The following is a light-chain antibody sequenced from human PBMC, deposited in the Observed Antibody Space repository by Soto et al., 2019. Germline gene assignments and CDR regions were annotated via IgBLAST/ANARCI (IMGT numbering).Light chain of an antibody. J-gene: IGKJ2*01. CDR3: QQRLNWPGFP. V-gene: IGKV3-11*01. Sequence: EIVLTQSPATLSLSPGERATLSCRASQSVSSYLAWYQQKPGQAPRLLIYDASNRATGIPARFSGGGSGTDFTLTIISLEPDDFAVYYCQQRLNWPGFPFGQGTKVDIK. CDR1: QSVSSY. CDR2: DAS.